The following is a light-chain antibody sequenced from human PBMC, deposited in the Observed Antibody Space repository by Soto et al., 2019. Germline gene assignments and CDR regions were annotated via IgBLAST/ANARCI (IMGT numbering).Light chain of an antibody. J-gene: IGKJ1*01. Sequence: EIVLTQSPATLSLSLGERATLSCRASQSIGSYLAWYQHELGQPPRLLIYDASNRATGIPVRFSGSGSGTDFTLTISSLQPEDFATYYCQQSYSTPRTFGQGTKVDIK. CDR2: DAS. CDR1: QSIGSY. V-gene: IGKV3-11*01. CDR3: QQSYSTPRT.